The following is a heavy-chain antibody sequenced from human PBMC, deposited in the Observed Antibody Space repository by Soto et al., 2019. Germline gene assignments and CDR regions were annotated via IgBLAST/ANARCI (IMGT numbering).Heavy chain of an antibody. CDR1: GFTFSNYG. CDR2: ILYDGSDK. V-gene: IGHV3-30*18. Sequence: QVQLVDSGGGVVQPGRSLRLSCAASGFTFSNYGMHWVRQAPGKGLEWVAFILYDGSDKYFADSVKGRFTISRDNSKNTLDLQMNILRAEDTAVYYCAKDRIVMIRGVMNYYGMDVWGQGTTVTVSS. D-gene: IGHD3-10*01. CDR3: AKDRIVMIRGVMNYYGMDV. J-gene: IGHJ6*02.